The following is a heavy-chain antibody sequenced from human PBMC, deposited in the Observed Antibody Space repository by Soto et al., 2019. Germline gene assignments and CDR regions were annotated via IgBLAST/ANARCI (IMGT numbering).Heavy chain of an antibody. D-gene: IGHD6-13*01. CDR3: ARDQSAAGTVDF. CDR2: ISPYTGYT. V-gene: IGHV1-18*04. CDR1: GYRFTSHG. Sequence: QVQLVQSGPEVRKPGASVKVSCKASGYRFTSHGITWVRQAPGQGLEWMGWISPYTGYTNYAQKFEGRVTLTTDTATHTAYMELKSLKSDATAVYYCARDQSAAGTVDFWGQGTLVTVSS. J-gene: IGHJ4*02.